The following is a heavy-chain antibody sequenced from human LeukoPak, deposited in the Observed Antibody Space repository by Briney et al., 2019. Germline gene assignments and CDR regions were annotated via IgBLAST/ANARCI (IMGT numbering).Heavy chain of an antibody. CDR2: IYSGGST. CDR1: GFTVSSNY. CDR3: ARDGNSWGGYYYYGMDV. J-gene: IGHJ6*02. V-gene: IGHV3-66*02. D-gene: IGHD5-18*01. Sequence: GGSLRLSCAAFGFTVSSNYMSWVRQAPGKGLEWVSVIYSGGSTYYADSVKGRFTISRDNSKNTLYLQMNSLRAEDTALYYCARDGNSWGGYYYYGMDVWGQGTTVTVSS.